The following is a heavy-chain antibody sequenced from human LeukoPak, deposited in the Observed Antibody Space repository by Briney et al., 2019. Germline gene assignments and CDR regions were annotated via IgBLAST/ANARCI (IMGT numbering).Heavy chain of an antibody. CDR3: ARAEGQTFDY. CDR2: ISYDGSNK. CDR1: GFTFSSYA. V-gene: IGHV3-30-3*01. Sequence: GGSLRLSCAASGFTFSSYAMHWVRQAPGKGLEWVAVISYDGSNKNYADSVKGRFTISRDNSKNTLYLQMNSLRAEDTAVYYCARAEGQTFDYWGQGTLVTVSS. J-gene: IGHJ4*02. D-gene: IGHD1-14*01.